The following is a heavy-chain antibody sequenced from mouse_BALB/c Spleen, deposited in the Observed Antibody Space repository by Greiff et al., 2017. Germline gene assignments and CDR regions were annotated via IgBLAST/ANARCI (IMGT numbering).Heavy chain of an antibody. CDR1: GFTFSSYT. D-gene: IGHD1-1*01. CDR2: ISNGGGST. J-gene: IGHJ1*01. CDR3: ARPYYGSSLYWYFDV. Sequence: DVKLVESGGGLVQPGGSLKLSCAASGFTFSSYTMSWVRQTPEKRLEWVAYISNGGGSTYYPDTVKGRFTISRDNAKNTLYLQMSSLKSEDTAMYYCARPYYGSSLYWYFDVWGAGTTVTVSS. V-gene: IGHV5-12-2*01.